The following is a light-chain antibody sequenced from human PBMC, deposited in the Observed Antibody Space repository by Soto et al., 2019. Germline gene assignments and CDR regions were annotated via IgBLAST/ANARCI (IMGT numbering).Light chain of an antibody. Sequence: DIQTTHSRSTLSASVGDRVTMNSLASQSVSGWLAWYQQKPGEAPKLLIYDASALPRGVPSRFSGSGSGTKFTLTIASLQPDDFATYYCQQYETFSGTFGPGTKVDIK. V-gene: IGKV1-5*01. CDR3: QQYETFSGT. CDR1: QSVSGW. J-gene: IGKJ1*01. CDR2: DAS.